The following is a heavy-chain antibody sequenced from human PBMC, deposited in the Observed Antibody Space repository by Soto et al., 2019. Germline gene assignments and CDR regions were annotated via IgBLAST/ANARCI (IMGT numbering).Heavy chain of an antibody. J-gene: IGHJ4*02. Sequence: ASVQVSCKASGYRFSTYGIHWVRQAPGQGLQWMGWSSTSSGATNYAQKFQGRVTFTTDTSTSTAYMELRSLISDDTAVYFCARERYVGSRHSHFDSWGQGTQVTVSS. CDR2: SSTSSGAT. D-gene: IGHD3-16*01. CDR3: ARERYVGSRHSHFDS. V-gene: IGHV1-18*04. CDR1: GYRFSTYG.